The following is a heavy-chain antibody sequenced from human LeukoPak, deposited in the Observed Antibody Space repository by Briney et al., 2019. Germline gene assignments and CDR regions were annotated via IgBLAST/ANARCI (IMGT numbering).Heavy chain of an antibody. CDR2: IYSGGTT. CDR3: ARQYSSSSGGIDY. V-gene: IGHV3-53*01. J-gene: IGHJ4*02. CDR1: GFTVSSNY. Sequence: PGGSLRLSCAASGFTVSSNYMSWVRQAPGKGLEWVSVIYSGGTTYYADSVKGRFTISRDNSKNTMYLQMNSLRAEDTAVYYCARQYSSSSGGIDYWGQGTLVTVSS. D-gene: IGHD6-6*01.